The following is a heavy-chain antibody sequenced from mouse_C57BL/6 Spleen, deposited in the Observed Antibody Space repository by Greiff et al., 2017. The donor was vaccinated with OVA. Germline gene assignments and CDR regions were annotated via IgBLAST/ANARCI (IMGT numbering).Heavy chain of an antibody. D-gene: IGHD1-1*01. CDR2: IDPETGGT. CDR3: TFITTGWFAY. V-gene: IGHV1-15*01. J-gene: IGHJ2*01. CDR1: GYTFTDYE. Sequence: QVQLQQSGAELVRPGASVTLSCKASGYTFTDYEMHWVKQTPVHGLEWIGAIDPETGGTAYNQKFKGKAILTADKSSSTAYMELRSLTSEDSAVYYCTFITTGWFAYWGQGTTLTVSS.